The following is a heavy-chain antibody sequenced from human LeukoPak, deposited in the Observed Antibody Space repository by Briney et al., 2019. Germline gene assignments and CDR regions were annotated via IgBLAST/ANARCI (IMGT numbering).Heavy chain of an antibody. Sequence: GGSLRLSCAASGFTFSHYYMTWVRQAPGKGLEWVSSISGSSGYIFYADSVKGRFTISRDNAKNSLYLQMNSLRAEDTAVYYCARGGAARPDYWGQGTLVTVFS. V-gene: IGHV3-21*06. CDR2: ISGSSGYI. CDR1: GFTFSHYY. D-gene: IGHD6-6*01. J-gene: IGHJ4*02. CDR3: ARGGAARPDY.